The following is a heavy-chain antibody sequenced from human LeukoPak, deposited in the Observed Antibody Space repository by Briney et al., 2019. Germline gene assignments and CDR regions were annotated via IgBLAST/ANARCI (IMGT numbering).Heavy chain of an antibody. CDR3: ARFSASYSGSYYH. CDR2: IYPGDSDA. CDR1: GYSFTSYW. V-gene: IGHV5-51*01. D-gene: IGHD1-26*01. J-gene: IGHJ5*02. Sequence: GESLKISCKGSGYSFTSYWIGWVRQMPGKGLEWMGIIYPGDSDARYSPSFQGQVTISADKSISTAYLQWSSLKASDTAMYYCARFSASYSGSYYHWGQGTLVTVSS.